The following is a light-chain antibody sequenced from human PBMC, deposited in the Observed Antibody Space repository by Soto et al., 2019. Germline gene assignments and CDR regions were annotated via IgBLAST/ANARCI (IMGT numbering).Light chain of an antibody. Sequence: EIVLTQSPGTLSLSPGERATLSCRASQTVNDNYLAWYQQRPGQAPRLLIYGASSRATGIPDRFSGSGSGTDFTLTIGRLEPEDLAVYYCQQYGISPPWTFGQGTKVEIK. V-gene: IGKV3-20*01. CDR1: QTVNDNY. J-gene: IGKJ1*01. CDR3: QQYGISPPWT. CDR2: GAS.